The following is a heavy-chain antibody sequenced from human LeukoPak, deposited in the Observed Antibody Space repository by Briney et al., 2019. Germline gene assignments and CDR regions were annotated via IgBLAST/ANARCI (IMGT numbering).Heavy chain of an antibody. CDR3: ARHPGGPLDY. D-gene: IGHD3-16*01. J-gene: IGHJ4*02. CDR1: GGSISSYY. V-gene: IGHV4-59*08. Sequence: TSETLSLTCTVSGGSISSYYWSWIRQPPGKGLEWIGYIYYSGSTNYNPSLKSRVTISVDTSKNQFPLKLSSVTAADTAVYYCARHPGGPLDYWGQGTLVTVSS. CDR2: IYYSGST.